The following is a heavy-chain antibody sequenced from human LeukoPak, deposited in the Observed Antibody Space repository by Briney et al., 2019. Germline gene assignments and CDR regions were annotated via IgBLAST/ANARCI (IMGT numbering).Heavy chain of an antibody. CDR3: ARVFTMVRGVITFDY. J-gene: IGHJ4*02. Sequence: WASVKVSSKASGYTFTSYGISWVRQAPGQGLEWMGWISAYNGNTNYAQKLQGRVTMTTDTSTSTAYMELRSLRSDDTAVYYCARVFTMVRGVITFDYWGQGTLVTVSS. CDR1: GYTFTSYG. CDR2: ISAYNGNT. V-gene: IGHV1-18*04. D-gene: IGHD3-10*01.